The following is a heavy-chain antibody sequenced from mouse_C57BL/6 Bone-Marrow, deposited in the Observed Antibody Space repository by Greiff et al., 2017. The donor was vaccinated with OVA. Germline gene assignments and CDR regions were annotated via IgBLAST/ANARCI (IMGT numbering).Heavy chain of an antibody. J-gene: IGHJ1*03. Sequence: EVQLQQSGPGLVKPSQSLSLTCSVTGYSITSGYYWNWIRPFPGHKLEWMGYISYDGSNNYNPSLKNRISIPRDKSKNQFFLKLNSVTTEDTATYYCARASSIYYYGSSYLFYWYFDVWGTGTTVTVSS. CDR2: ISYDGSN. D-gene: IGHD1-1*01. V-gene: IGHV3-6*01. CDR3: ARASSIYYYGSSYLFYWYFDV. CDR1: GYSITSGYY.